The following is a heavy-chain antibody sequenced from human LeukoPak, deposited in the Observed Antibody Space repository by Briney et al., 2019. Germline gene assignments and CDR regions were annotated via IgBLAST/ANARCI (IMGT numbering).Heavy chain of an antibody. D-gene: IGHD1-26*01. J-gene: IGHJ4*02. Sequence: GGSLRLSCAASGITFSNFGMTWVRQAPGKGLEWVSSISSGGRNTYYADSVKGRFTISRDNSKNTLYLLMNTLRAGDTAIYYCAKEGSIVGATGFDYWGRGTLVTVSS. V-gene: IGHV3-23*01. CDR2: ISSGGRNT. CDR3: AKEGSIVGATGFDY. CDR1: GITFSNFG.